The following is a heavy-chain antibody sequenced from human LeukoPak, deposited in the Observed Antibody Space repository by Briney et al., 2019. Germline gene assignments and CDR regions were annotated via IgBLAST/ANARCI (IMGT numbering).Heavy chain of an antibody. J-gene: IGHJ3*02. Sequence: GGSLRLSCAASGFTFSKYTMNWVRQAPGKGLEWVSGIYGSGGGIYYADSVKGRFTISRDNAQNSLFLQLNSLRAEDTAVYYCARDPYSSGWYKDAFDIWGQGTMVTVSS. V-gene: IGHV3-21*01. CDR1: GFTFSKYT. CDR2: IYGSGGGI. CDR3: ARDPYSSGWYKDAFDI. D-gene: IGHD6-19*01.